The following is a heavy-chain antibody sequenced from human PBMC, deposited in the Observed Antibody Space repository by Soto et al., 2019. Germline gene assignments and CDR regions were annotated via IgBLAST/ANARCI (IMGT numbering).Heavy chain of an antibody. CDR2: IIRIFGTA. Sequence: QVQLVQSGAEVKKPGSSVKVSCKASGGTFSSYAISWVRQAPGQGLEWMGGIIRIFGTANYAQKFQGRVTIPVNESTNTAYMELSRLRSEDTAVYYCARSYATYSSSPVEWFDPWGQGTLVTVSS. D-gene: IGHD6-13*01. V-gene: IGHV1-69*12. CDR1: GGTFSSYA. J-gene: IGHJ5*02. CDR3: ARSYATYSSSPVEWFDP.